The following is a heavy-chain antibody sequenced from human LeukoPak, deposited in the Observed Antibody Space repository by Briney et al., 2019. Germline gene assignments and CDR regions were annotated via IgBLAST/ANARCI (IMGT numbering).Heavy chain of an antibody. CDR3: AWEVRGAHPRQFDY. CDR2: ISYDRSNK. CDR1: GFTFSSYA. D-gene: IGHD3-10*01. V-gene: IGHV3-30*04. J-gene: IGHJ4*02. Sequence: PGGSLRLSCAASGFTFSSYAMHWVRQAPGKGLEWVAVISYDRSNKYYADSVKGRFTISRDNSKNTLYLQMNSLRAEDTAVYYCAWEVRGAHPRQFDYWGKGTLVTVSS.